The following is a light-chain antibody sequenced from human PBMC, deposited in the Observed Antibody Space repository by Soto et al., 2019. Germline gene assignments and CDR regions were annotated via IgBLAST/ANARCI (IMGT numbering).Light chain of an antibody. CDR3: QQYFTTPLT. V-gene: IGKV4-1*01. Sequence: DIVMTQSPDSLAVSLGERATINCKSSQSVLYSSNNKNYLARYQQNPGQPPKLLMFWASTRESGVPDRFSGSGSGTDFTLSISSLQAEDVAVFYCQQYFTTPLTFGPGTKVDIK. CDR2: WAS. CDR1: QSVLYSSNNKNY. J-gene: IGKJ3*01.